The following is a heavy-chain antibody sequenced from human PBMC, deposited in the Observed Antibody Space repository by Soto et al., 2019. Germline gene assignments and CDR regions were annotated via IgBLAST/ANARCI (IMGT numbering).Heavy chain of an antibody. D-gene: IGHD3-3*01. CDR2: ISYDGSKE. Sequence: QVQLVESGGGVVQPGRSLRLSCAASGFAFSLYDIHWVRQAPGKGLEWVSVISYDGSKEYYADSVRGRFSISRDNSKNTLFLQMNSLTAEDTALYYCERDDLDVKGGSETVGAGRVGDYWGQGTLVTVSS. V-gene: IGHV3-30*03. J-gene: IGHJ4*02. CDR1: GFAFSLYD. CDR3: ERDDLDVKGGSETVGAGRVGDY.